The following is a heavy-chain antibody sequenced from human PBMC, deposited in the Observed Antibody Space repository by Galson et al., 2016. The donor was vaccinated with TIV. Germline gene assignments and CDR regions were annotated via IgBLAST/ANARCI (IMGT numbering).Heavy chain of an antibody. J-gene: IGHJ6*02. CDR1: GFTFSSNG. CDR2: ISYDGGDK. Sequence: SLRLSCAASGFTFSSNGVHWVRQAPGKGLEWVAFISYDGGDKYYADSVRGRFTISRDNFKNMLYLQMNSLKAEDTAVYYCTKDTGTYFDSYYYGMKVWGQGTTVIV. CDR3: TKDTGTYFDSYYYGMKV. D-gene: IGHD3-22*01. V-gene: IGHV3-30*18.